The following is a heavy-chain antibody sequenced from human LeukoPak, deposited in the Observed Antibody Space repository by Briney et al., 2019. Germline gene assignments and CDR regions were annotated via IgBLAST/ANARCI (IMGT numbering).Heavy chain of an antibody. D-gene: IGHD5-12*01. CDR1: GFTVSSNY. CDR3: AREGSGDDWGLHY. CDR2: IYSDGST. Sequence: GGSLRLSCAVSGFTVSSNYMSWVRPAPGKGRGWVSLIYSDGSTYYADSVKGRFTISRDNSKNTSYLQMNSLRAEDTAVYYCAREGSGDDWGLHYWGQGTLVTVSS. J-gene: IGHJ4*02. V-gene: IGHV3-66*01.